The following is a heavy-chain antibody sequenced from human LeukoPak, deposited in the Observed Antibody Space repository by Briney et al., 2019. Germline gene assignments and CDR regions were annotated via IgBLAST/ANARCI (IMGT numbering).Heavy chain of an antibody. Sequence: GGSLRLSCAASGFTFSSYSMSWVRQAPGKGLEWVSAISGSGGSTYYADSVKGRFTISRDNSKNTLYLQMNSLRAEDTAVYYCALDREYQLPRDDYWGQGTLVTVSS. V-gene: IGHV3-23*01. D-gene: IGHD2-2*01. J-gene: IGHJ4*02. CDR3: ALDREYQLPRDDY. CDR2: ISGSGGST. CDR1: GFTFSSYS.